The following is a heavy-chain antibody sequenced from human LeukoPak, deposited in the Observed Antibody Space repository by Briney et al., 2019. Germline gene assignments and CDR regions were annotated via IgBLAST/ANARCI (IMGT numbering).Heavy chain of an antibody. Sequence: PGGSLRLSCAASGFTFSSYGMHWVRQAPGKGLEWVAFIRYDGSNKYYADSVKGRFTISRDNSKNTLYLQMNSLRAEDTAVYYCAGSSRAPTPQTFDYWGQGTLVTVSS. J-gene: IGHJ4*02. V-gene: IGHV3-30*02. CDR2: IRYDGSNK. D-gene: IGHD6-13*01. CDR3: AGSSRAPTPQTFDY. CDR1: GFTFSSYG.